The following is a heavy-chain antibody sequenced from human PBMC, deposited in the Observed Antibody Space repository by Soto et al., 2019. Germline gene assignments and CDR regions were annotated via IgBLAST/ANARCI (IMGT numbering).Heavy chain of an antibody. CDR2: IYYSGST. J-gene: IGHJ4*02. CDR3: ARTVGVGTRRNYFDY. CDR1: GGSISSGDYY. D-gene: IGHD6-13*01. V-gene: IGHV4-30-4*01. Sequence: PSETLSLTCTVSGGSISSGDYYWSWIRQPPGKGLEWIGYIYYSGSTYYNPSLKSRVTISVDTSKNQFSLKLSSATAADTAVYYCARTVGVGTRRNYFDYWGQGTLVTVSS.